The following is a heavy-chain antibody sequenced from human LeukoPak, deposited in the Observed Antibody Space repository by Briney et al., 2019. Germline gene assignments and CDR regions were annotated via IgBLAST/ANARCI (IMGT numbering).Heavy chain of an antibody. J-gene: IGHJ6*02. CDR2: IYDSGST. CDR3: ARSIRYCSGGSCYSGNYYYYGMDV. CDR1: GGSISSYY. Sequence: SETLSLTCTVSGGSISSYYWSWIRQPPGKGLEWIGYIYDSGSTSYNPSLKSRVTISVDTSKNQFSLKLSSVTAADTAVYYCARSIRYCSGGSCYSGNYYYYGMDVWGQGTTVTVSS. V-gene: IGHV4-59*12. D-gene: IGHD2-15*01.